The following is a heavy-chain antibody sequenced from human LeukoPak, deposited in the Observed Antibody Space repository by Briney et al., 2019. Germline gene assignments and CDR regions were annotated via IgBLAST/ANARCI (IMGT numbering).Heavy chain of an antibody. CDR3: ARETAAGYFDS. J-gene: IGHJ4*02. CDR2: IYYIGTT. Sequence: SETLSLTCTVSGGSINSYYWSWIRQPPGKGLEWIGNIYYIGTTNYNPSLKSRVTISVDLSKNQFSLKLRSVTAADTAVCYCARETAAGYFDSWGQGTLVTVSS. V-gene: IGHV4-59*01. D-gene: IGHD2-15*01. CDR1: GGSINSYY.